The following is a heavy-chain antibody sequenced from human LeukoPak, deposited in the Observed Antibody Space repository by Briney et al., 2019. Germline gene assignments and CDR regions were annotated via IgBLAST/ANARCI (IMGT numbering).Heavy chain of an antibody. CDR1: GGSISSITAY. J-gene: IGHJ6*02. V-gene: IGHV4-39*07. D-gene: IGHD2-2*01. CDR3: ARDCSTSCPYGMDV. Sequence: SEPLSLTRTVSGGSISSITAYWCWMRQPLVNSPEWFGSIYYSKNTYYNPSLKSRVTMSVDTSKNQFSPKLSSVTAADTAVYYCARDCSTSCPYGMDVWGQGTTVTVSS. CDR2: IYYSKNT.